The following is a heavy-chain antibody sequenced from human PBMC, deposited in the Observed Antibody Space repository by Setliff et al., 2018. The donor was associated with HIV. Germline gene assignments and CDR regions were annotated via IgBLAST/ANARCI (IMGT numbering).Heavy chain of an antibody. CDR1: GFTFSDYY. V-gene: IGHV3-11*04. CDR2: ISSDGSTI. Sequence: GGSLRLSCAVSGFTFSDYYMSWIRQAPGKGLEWVSYISSDGSTIYYAGSVKGRFTTSRDNSKNTLYLQMNSLRAEDTAVYYCAMSPYSSGLFDYWGQGTLVTVSS. CDR3: AMSPYSSGLFDY. J-gene: IGHJ4*02. D-gene: IGHD6-19*01.